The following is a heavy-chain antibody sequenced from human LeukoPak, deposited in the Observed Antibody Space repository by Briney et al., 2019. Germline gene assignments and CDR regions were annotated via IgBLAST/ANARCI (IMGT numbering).Heavy chain of an antibody. CDR1: GGSISSGSHH. J-gene: IGHJ4*02. CDR3: ARHDVLWDFDY. Sequence: PSETLSLTCTVSGGSISSGSHHWGWFRQSPGKGLEWIGSLYYSRTTYYNPSLNSRVTISVVTSKNQFSLQLNSVTAADTAVYYCARHDVLWDFDYWGQGTLVTVSS. CDR2: LYYSRTT. D-gene: IGHD2-21*01. V-gene: IGHV4-39*01.